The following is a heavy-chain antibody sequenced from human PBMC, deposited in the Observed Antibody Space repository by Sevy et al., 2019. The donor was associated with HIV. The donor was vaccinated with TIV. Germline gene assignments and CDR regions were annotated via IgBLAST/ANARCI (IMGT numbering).Heavy chain of an antibody. D-gene: IGHD2-8*01. V-gene: IGHV4-38-2*01. Sequence: SESLSLTCAVSGYSISTGYYWGWIRQPPGKGLEWIGIIYHSGSTYYNPSLKSRVIISVDTSKNHFSLKLSSVTAADTAVYYCARGGGMVSMLYVRFDSWGQGTLVTVSS. CDR3: ARGGGMVSMLYVRFDS. CDR2: IYHSGST. CDR1: GYSISTGYY. J-gene: IGHJ4*02.